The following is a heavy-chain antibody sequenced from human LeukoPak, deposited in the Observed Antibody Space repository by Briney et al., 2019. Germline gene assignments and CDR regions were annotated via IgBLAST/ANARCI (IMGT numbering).Heavy chain of an antibody. CDR3: ARRLTQYDCFDP. Sequence: SQTLSLTCAISGDSVSSNSVTWNWIRQSPSRGLEWLGRTYYRSTWYNDYAVSVRGRITVNPDTSKNQFSLHLNSVTPEDTAVYYCARRLTQYDCFDPWGRGILVTVSS. J-gene: IGHJ5*02. CDR1: GDSVSSNSVT. D-gene: IGHD2-2*01. CDR2: TYYRSTWYN. V-gene: IGHV6-1*01.